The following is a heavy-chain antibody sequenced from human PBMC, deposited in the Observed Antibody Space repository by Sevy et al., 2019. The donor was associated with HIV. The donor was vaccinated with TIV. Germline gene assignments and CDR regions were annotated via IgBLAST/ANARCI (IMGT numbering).Heavy chain of an antibody. CDR2: INPNSGGT. V-gene: IGHV1-2*02. D-gene: IGHD6-13*01. J-gene: IGHJ4*02. CDR1: GYTFTGYY. CDR3: ARGMTVSSSCNPVDY. Sequence: ASVKVSCKASGYTFTGYYMHWVRQAPGQGLEWMGWINPNSGGTNYAQKFQGRVTMTRDTSISTAYMELSRLRSDDTAVYYCARGMTVSSSCNPVDYWGQGTLVTVSS.